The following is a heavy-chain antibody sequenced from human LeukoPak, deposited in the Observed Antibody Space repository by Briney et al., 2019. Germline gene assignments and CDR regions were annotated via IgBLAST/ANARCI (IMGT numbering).Heavy chain of an antibody. CDR3: ASAQWLVSPFDY. Sequence: SGTLSLTCTVSGGSISSYYWSWIRQPPGKGLEWIGYIYYSGNTNYNPSLKSRVTISLDTSKNQFSLKLTSVTAADTAVYYCASAQWLVSPFDYWGQGTLVTVSS. D-gene: IGHD6-19*01. V-gene: IGHV4-59*08. CDR1: GGSISSYY. J-gene: IGHJ4*02. CDR2: IYYSGNT.